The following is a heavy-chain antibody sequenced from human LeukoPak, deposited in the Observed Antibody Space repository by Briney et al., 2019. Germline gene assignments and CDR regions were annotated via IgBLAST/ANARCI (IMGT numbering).Heavy chain of an antibody. CDR1: GGSISSGGYY. CDR3: AREEDYYDSSGYYDY. V-gene: IGHV4-31*03. Sequence: PPQTLSLTCTVSGGSISSGGYYWSWIRQHPGKGLEWIGYIYYSGNTYYNPSLKSRVTISVDTSKNQFSLKLSSVTAADTAVYYCAREEDYYDSSGYYDYWGQGTLVTVSS. CDR2: IYYSGNT. D-gene: IGHD3-22*01. J-gene: IGHJ4*02.